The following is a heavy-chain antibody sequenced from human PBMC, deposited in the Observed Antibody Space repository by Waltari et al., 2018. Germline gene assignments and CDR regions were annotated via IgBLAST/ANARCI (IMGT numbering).Heavy chain of an antibody. CDR3: VRQGLLFDYYGSKGDPQEIEY. J-gene: IGHJ4*01. V-gene: IGHV5-51*01. CDR2: TFPGDSAT. Sequence: EAHLAQSGAEAKKPGAPLKISWQAEGNLIPNYWIGWVRKATRKGLAWVGVTFPGDSATSHSPSLHGHATISADTSIATAYLQWTSLQATDTAMYYCVRQGLLFDYYGSKGDPQEIEYWGHGTLVIVSS. CDR1: GNLIPNYW. D-gene: IGHD3-10*01.